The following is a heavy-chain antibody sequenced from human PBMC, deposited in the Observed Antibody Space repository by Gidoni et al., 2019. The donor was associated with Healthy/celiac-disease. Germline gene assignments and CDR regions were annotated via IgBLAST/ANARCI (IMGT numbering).Heavy chain of an antibody. D-gene: IGHD1-1*01. V-gene: IGHV4-39*01. CDR2: IYYSGST. CDR3: ASDVMRTVDY. J-gene: IGHJ4*02. Sequence: QLQLQASGPGLVKPSETLSITCTVSGGSISSSSYYWGWIRQPPGKGLEWIWSIYYSGSTYYNPSLKSRVTISVDTSKNQFSLKLSSVTAANTAGYYCASDVMRTVDYWGQGTLVTVSS. CDR1: GGSISSSSYY.